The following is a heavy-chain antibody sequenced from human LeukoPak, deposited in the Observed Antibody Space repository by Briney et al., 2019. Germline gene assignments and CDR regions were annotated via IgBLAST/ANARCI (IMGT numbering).Heavy chain of an antibody. J-gene: IGHJ4*02. CDR1: GGSFIGFH. CDR3: ARDQTTPVRCFDY. CDR2: INHSGST. Sequence: SETLSLTCAVYGGSFIGFHWNWIRQPPGKGLEWIGDINHSGSTYYNPSLKSRVTISVDTSKNQFSLKLSSVTAADTAVYYCARDQTTPVRCFDYWGQGTLVTVSS. D-gene: IGHD2-15*01. V-gene: IGHV4-34*01.